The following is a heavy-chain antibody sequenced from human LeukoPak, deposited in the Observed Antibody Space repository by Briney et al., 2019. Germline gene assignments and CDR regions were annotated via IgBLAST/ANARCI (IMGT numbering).Heavy chain of an antibody. CDR1: GFTFSNYW. D-gene: IGHD2-2*01. J-gene: IGHJ5*02. CDR2: INSDARST. Sequence: GGSLRLSCAASGFTFSNYWMHWVRQAPGKGLVWVSRINSDARSTSYADSVKGRFTISRDNAKNSLYLQMNSLRAEDTAVYYCVRGIEVVPANDNWFDPWGQGTLVTVSS. CDR3: VRGIEVVPANDNWFDP. V-gene: IGHV3-74*01.